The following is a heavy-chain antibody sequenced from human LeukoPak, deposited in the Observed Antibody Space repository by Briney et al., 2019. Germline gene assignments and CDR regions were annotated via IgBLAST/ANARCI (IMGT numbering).Heavy chain of an antibody. CDR3: ARLVGTLGGSGEYYMDV. D-gene: IGHD3-10*01. Sequence: ASVKVSCKASGYTFTSYGISWVRQAPGQGLECMGWISAYNGNTNYAQKLQGRVTMTTDTSTSTAYMELRSLRSDDTAVYYCARLVGTLGGSGEYYMDVWGKGTTVTISS. CDR2: ISAYNGNT. CDR1: GYTFTSYG. J-gene: IGHJ6*03. V-gene: IGHV1-18*01.